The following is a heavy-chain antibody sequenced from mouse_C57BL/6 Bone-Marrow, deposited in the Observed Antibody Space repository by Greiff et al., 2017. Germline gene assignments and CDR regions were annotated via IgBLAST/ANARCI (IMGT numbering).Heavy chain of an antibody. Sequence: VHLVESGAELVRPGASVKLSCKASGYTFTDYYINWVKQRPGQGLEWIARIYPGSGNTYYNEKFKGKATLTAEKSSSTAYMQLSSLTSEDSAVYFCARSDRPDWYFDVWGTGTTVTVSS. V-gene: IGHV1-76*01. CDR2: IYPGSGNT. CDR1: GYTFTDYY. D-gene: IGHD2-14*01. J-gene: IGHJ1*03. CDR3: ARSDRPDWYFDV.